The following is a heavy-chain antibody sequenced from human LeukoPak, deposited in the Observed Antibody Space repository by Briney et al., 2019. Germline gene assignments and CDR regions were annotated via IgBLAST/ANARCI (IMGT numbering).Heavy chain of an antibody. D-gene: IGHD3-22*01. V-gene: IGHV3-33*01. CDR3: ARDSSGSGYYDY. J-gene: IGHJ4*02. CDR2: IWYDGSNK. Sequence: GGSLRLSCAASGFTFSSYGMHWVRQAPGKGLEWVAVIWYDGSNKYYADSVKGRFTTSRDNSKNTLYLQMNSLRAEDTAVYYCARDSSGSGYYDYWGQGTLVTVSS. CDR1: GFTFSSYG.